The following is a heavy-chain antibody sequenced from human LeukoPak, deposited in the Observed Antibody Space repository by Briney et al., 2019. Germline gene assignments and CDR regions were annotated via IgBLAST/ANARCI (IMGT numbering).Heavy chain of an antibody. V-gene: IGHV4-39*02. CDR1: GGSTSSGNYY. CDR2: ISSSGNT. J-gene: IGHJ4*02. CDR3: ARLGAGPTYYDFRSGYSSFYFDY. Sequence: PSETLSLTCTVSGGSTSSGNYYWGWIRQPPGKGLEWIGGISSSGNTYYNPSLKSRITISIDTSKNHFSLKLSSVGAADTAVYYCARLGAGPTYYDFRSGYSSFYFDYWGQGTLVTVSS. D-gene: IGHD3-3*01.